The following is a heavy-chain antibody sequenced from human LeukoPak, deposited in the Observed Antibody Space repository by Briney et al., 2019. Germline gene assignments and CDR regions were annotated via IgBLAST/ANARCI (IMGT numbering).Heavy chain of an antibody. Sequence: SETLSLTCTVSGGSISSSSYYWGWLRQPPGKGLEWIGSIYYSGSTYYNPSLKSRVTISVDTSKNQFSLKLSSVTAADTAVYYCARHLASIAAYHFDYWGQGTLVTVSS. V-gene: IGHV4-39*01. CDR3: ARHLASIAAYHFDY. J-gene: IGHJ4*02. D-gene: IGHD6-6*01. CDR2: IYYSGST. CDR1: GGSISSSSYY.